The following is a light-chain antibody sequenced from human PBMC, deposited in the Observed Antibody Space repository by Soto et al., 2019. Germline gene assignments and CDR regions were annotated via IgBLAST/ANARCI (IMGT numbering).Light chain of an antibody. Sequence: QSVLTQPPSASGSPGQSVTISCTGTSSDVGGYNYVSWYQQHPGKAPKLVIYEVTKRPSGVPDRFSGSKSGNTASLTVSGLQAEDEADYSCSSFTGARKIFGTGTKVIVL. V-gene: IGLV2-8*01. CDR2: EVT. CDR1: SSDVGGYNY. CDR3: SSFTGARKI. J-gene: IGLJ1*01.